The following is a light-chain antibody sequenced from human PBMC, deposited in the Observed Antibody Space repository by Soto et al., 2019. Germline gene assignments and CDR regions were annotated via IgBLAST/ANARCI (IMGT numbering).Light chain of an antibody. J-gene: IGLJ2*01. CDR2: EVS. CDR3: SSYAGSKTL. V-gene: IGLV2-8*01. Sequence: QSALTQPPSASGSPGQSVTISCTGTSSDVGGYNYVSWYQQHPGKAPKLMIYEVSKRPSGVPDRFSGSKSGNTASLTVSGLKDEDEADYYCSSYAGSKTLFGGGTKLTVL. CDR1: SSDVGGYNY.